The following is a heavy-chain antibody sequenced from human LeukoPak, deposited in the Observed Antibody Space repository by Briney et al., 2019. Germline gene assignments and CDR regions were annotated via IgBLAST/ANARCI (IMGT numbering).Heavy chain of an antibody. V-gene: IGHV1-46*01. CDR1: GYTFTSYY. J-gene: IGHJ3*02. CDR2: INPSGGST. CDR3: ARELTLRLGELSTHRCAFDI. Sequence: GASVKVSCKASGYTFTSYYMHWVRQAPGRGLEWMGIINPSGGSTSYAQKFQGRVTMTRDTSTSTVYMELSSLRSEDTAVYYCARELTLRLGELSTHRCAFDIWGQGTMVTVSS. D-gene: IGHD3-16*02.